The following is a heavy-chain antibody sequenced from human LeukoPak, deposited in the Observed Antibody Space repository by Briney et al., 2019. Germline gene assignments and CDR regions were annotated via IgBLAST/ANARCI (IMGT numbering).Heavy chain of an antibody. CDR1: GGTFSSYA. V-gene: IGHV1-69*13. D-gene: IGHD6-13*01. CDR3: ARVRDQYSSSWYWFFQH. J-gene: IGHJ1*01. CDR2: IIPIFGTA. Sequence: SVKVPCKASGGTFSSYAISWVRQAPGQGLEWMGGIIPIFGTANYAQKFQGRVTITADESTSTAYMELSSLRSEDTAVYYCARVRDQYSSSWYWFFQHWGQGTLVTVSS.